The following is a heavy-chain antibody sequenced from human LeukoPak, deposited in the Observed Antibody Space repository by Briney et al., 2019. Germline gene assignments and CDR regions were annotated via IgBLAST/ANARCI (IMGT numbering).Heavy chain of an antibody. CDR2: ISAYNGNT. D-gene: IGHD5-12*01. CDR3: ARSSELRGYSGYDYTEFDY. V-gene: IGHV1-18*01. J-gene: IGHJ4*02. Sequence: ASVKVSCKASGYTFTSYGISWVRQAPGQGLERMGWISAYNGNTNYAQKLQGRVTMTTDTSTSTAYMELRSLRSDDTAVYYCARSSELRGYSGYDYTEFDYWGQGTLVTVSS. CDR1: GYTFTSYG.